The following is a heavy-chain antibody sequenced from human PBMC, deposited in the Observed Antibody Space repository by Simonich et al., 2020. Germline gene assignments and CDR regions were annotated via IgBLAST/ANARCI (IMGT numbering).Heavy chain of an antibody. Sequence: QVQLQQWGAGLLKPSETLSLTCAVYGGSFRCYYWRWTRQPPGKGVEWIGEIKYSGSTHYNPSLKSRVTISVDTSKNQFSLKLSSVTAADTAVYYCARHRLVDGTTGTTGVDYYYGMDVWGQGTTVTVSS. V-gene: IGHV4-34*01. J-gene: IGHJ6*02. D-gene: IGHD1-1*01. CDR1: GGSFRCYY. CDR3: ARHRLVDGTTGTTGVDYYYGMDV. CDR2: IKYSGST.